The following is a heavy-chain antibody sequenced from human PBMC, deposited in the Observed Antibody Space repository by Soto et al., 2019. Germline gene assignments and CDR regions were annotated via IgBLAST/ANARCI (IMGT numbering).Heavy chain of an antibody. CDR2: ISPFNGNT. V-gene: IGHV1-18*01. D-gene: IGHD3-10*01. J-gene: IGHJ6*02. CDR3: ARDQSFDRSYYYGIDG. CDR1: GYPFTHYG. Sequence: QVQLVQSGAEVKKPGASVRVSCKSSGYPFTHYGITWVRQAPGQGLEWMGWISPFNGNTNYGQTLQVRVTLTTDTSTSTVYMELRSLRSDATAVYYCARDQSFDRSYYYGIDGWGQGTTVTVSS.